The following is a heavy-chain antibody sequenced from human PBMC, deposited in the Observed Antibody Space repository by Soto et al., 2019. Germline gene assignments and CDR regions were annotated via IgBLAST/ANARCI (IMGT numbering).Heavy chain of an antibody. V-gene: IGHV3-30*18. D-gene: IGHD3-22*01. CDR3: AKDLFANYYDSSGYLG. Sequence: PGGSLRLSCAASGFTFSSYGMHWVRQAPGKGLEWVAVISYDGSNKYYADSVKGRFTISRDNSKNTLYLQMSSLRAEDTAVYYCAKDLFANYYDSSGYLGWGQGTLVTVSS. CDR2: ISYDGSNK. J-gene: IGHJ4*02. CDR1: GFTFSSYG.